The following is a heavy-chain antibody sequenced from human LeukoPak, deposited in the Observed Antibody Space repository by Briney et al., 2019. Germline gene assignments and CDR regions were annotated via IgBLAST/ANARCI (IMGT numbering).Heavy chain of an antibody. CDR2: ISSGSIYT. Sequence: SGGSLRFSCAASGFTFSSYSMNWVRQAPGKGREWVSSISSGSIYTYYADSVKGRLTISRDNAKNSLYLQMNSLRAEDTAVYYCARDRIAAAGARWYFDLWGRGTLVTVSS. D-gene: IGHD6-13*01. CDR1: GFTFSSYS. CDR3: ARDRIAAAGARWYFDL. V-gene: IGHV3-21*06. J-gene: IGHJ2*01.